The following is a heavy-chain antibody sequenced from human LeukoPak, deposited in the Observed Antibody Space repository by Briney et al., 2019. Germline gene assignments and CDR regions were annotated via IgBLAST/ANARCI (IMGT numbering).Heavy chain of an antibody. CDR1: GFTFSSYG. D-gene: IGHD2-2*01. CDR3: ARDYLGYCSSTSCPDYYYYGMDV. CDR2: IWYDGSNK. V-gene: IGHV3-33*01. J-gene: IGHJ6*02. Sequence: SGGSLTLSCAASGFTFSSYGMHWVRQAPGKGLEWVAVIWYDGSNKYYADSVKGRFTISRDNSKNTLYLQMNSLRAEGTAVYYCARDYLGYCSSTSCPDYYYYGMDVWGQGTTVTVSS.